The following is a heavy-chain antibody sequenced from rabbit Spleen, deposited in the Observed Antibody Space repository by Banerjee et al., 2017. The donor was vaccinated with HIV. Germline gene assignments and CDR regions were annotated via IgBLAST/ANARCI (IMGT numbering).Heavy chain of an antibody. J-gene: IGHJ4*01. CDR1: GVSFNDKDV. Sequence: QEQLEESGGGLVKPEGSLTLTCKASGVSFNDKDVMCWVRQAPGKGLEWITCIDTGDGDTYFANWAKGRFTISSHNAQNTLYLQLNSLTAADTATYFCVRGASSSGYYSLWGPGTLVTVS. V-gene: IGHV1S45*01. D-gene: IGHD1-1*01. CDR3: VRGASSSGYYSL. CDR2: IDTGDGDT.